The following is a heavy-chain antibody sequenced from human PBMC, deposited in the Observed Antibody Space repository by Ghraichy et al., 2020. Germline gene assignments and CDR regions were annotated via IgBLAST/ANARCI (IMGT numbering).Heavy chain of an antibody. CDR1: GGSINSYY. J-gene: IGHJ4*02. D-gene: IGHD5-18*01. CDR2: VYYDGST. CDR3: ARKGYGGGYFDN. V-gene: IGHV4-59*01. Sequence: SETLSLTCNVSGGSINSYYWGWIRQPPGKGLECIGYVYYDGSTYYNPSLKSRVTISVYTSKNQFSLRLRSVTAGDTAVYYCARKGYGGGYFDNWGQGTLVTVSS.